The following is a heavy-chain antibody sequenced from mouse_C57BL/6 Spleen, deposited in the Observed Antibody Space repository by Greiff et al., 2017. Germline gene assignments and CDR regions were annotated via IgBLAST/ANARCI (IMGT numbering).Heavy chain of an antibody. V-gene: IGHV1-5*01. D-gene: IGHD1-1*01. CDR2: IYPGNSDT. J-gene: IGHJ4*01. CDR3: TLITTVVASAMDY. Sequence: EVQLQQSGTVLARPGASVKMSCKTSGYTFTSYWMHWVKQRPGQGLEWIGAIYPGNSDTSYNQKFKGKAKLTAVTSASTAYMELSSLTNEDSAVYYCTLITTVVASAMDYWGQGTSVTVSS. CDR1: GYTFTSYW.